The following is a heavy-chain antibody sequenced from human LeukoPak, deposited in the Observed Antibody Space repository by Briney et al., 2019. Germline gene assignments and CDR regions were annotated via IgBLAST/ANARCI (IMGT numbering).Heavy chain of an antibody. Sequence: PSETLSLTCAVYGGSFSGYYWSWIRQPPGKGLEWIGEINHSGSTNYNPSLKSRVTISVDTSKNQFSLKLSSVTAADTAVYYCARSSYGSGSHLDYWGQGTLVTVSS. CDR1: GGSFSGYY. CDR3: ARSSYGSGSHLDY. V-gene: IGHV4-34*01. D-gene: IGHD3-10*01. J-gene: IGHJ4*02. CDR2: INHSGST.